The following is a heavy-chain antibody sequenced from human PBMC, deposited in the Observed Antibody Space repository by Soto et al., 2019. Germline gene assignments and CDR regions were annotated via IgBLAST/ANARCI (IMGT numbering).Heavy chain of an antibody. V-gene: IGHV1-24*01. CDR1: GYTLNEVA. D-gene: IGHD4-17*01. Sequence: GASVKVCCKVSGYTLNEVAMHWVRQAPGKGLEWLGGFDPDEAETIYAQHFQGRVTMTEDTSTDTVYMELSSLRSEDTALYFCTTYHGDYNFDHWGQGTLVTVSS. J-gene: IGHJ5*02. CDR2: FDPDEAET. CDR3: TTYHGDYNFDH.